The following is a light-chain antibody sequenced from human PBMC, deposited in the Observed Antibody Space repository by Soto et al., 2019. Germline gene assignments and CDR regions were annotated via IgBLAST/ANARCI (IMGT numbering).Light chain of an antibody. J-gene: IGKJ2*01. CDR1: RSVNSGY. CDR2: GTS. V-gene: IGKV3-20*01. Sequence: EIVLTQSPGALSLSPGDRATLSCRASRSVNSGYLAWYQQKPGQAPRLLIYGTSTRATGIPDRFSGSGSGTDFTLTISRLEPEDFAVYHCHQYGYSPNTFGQGTNLEIK. CDR3: HQYGYSPNT.